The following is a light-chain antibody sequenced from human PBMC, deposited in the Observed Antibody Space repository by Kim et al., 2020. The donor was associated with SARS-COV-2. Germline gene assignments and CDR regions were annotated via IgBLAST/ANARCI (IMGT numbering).Light chain of an antibody. CDR1: SLRTYY. CDR3: NSRDDNDNVL. CDR2: GKN. J-gene: IGLJ2*01. Sequence: SSELTQDPAVSMALGQTVRITCQGDSLRTYYTTWFQQKPGQAPIVVFYGKNNRPSGISDRFSGSSSGNTASLTITATQAGDEADYYCNSRDDNDNVLFGGGTQLTVL. V-gene: IGLV3-19*01.